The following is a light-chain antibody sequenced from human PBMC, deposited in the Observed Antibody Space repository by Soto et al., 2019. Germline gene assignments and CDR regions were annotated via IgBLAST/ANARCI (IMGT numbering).Light chain of an antibody. CDR3: QQYGSSPFT. CDR1: QSVSSSY. CDR2: GAS. V-gene: IGKV3-20*01. J-gene: IGKJ3*01. Sequence: EIVLTQSPGTLSLSPGERATLSCRASQSVSSSYLAWYQQKPGQAPRLLIYGASSRATGIPDRFSGSGSGIDFTLTISRLEPEDFAVYYCQQYGSSPFTFGPGTKSGYQT.